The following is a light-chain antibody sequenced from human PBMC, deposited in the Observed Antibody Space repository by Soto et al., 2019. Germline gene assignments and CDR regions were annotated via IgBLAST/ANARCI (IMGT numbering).Light chain of an antibody. CDR1: QNVLYKSNNENY. V-gene: IGKV4-1*01. Sequence: DIVMTQSPDSLAVSLGERATINCKSSQNVLYKSNNENYLAWFQQKPGQPPKLLIYWASTRKSGVPDRFTGSGSGSDFTLTISSLQAEDVAVYYCQQYYSTPPYTFGQGIKLEI. J-gene: IGKJ2*01. CDR3: QQYYSTPPYT. CDR2: WAS.